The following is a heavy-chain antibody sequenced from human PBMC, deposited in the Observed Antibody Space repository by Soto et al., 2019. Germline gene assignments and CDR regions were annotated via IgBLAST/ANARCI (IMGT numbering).Heavy chain of an antibody. CDR1: GFTFSSYS. J-gene: IGHJ4*02. Sequence: EVQVVESGGGLVKPGGSLRLSCAASGFTFSSYSMNWVRQAPGKGLEWVSSISDDSSYIYYADSVKGRFTISRDNPKNSMYLQMNRLRAEETAVDYCVKDAGDDWGQGTQVTVSS. CDR3: VKDAGDD. D-gene: IGHD3-10*01. CDR2: ISDDSSYI. V-gene: IGHV3-21*01.